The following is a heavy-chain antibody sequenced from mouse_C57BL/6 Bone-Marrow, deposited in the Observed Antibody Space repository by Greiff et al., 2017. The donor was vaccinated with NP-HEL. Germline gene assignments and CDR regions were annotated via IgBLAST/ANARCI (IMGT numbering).Heavy chain of an antibody. Sequence: VQLKESGAELVRPGASVKLSCTASGFNIKDDYMHWVKQRPEQGLEWIGWIDPENGDTEYASKIQGKATITADTSSNTAYLQLSSLTSEDTAVYYCTTGTFTTVVRVDYWGQGTSVTVSS. CDR2: IDPENGDT. J-gene: IGHJ4*01. V-gene: IGHV14-4*01. D-gene: IGHD1-1*01. CDR1: GFNIKDDY. CDR3: TTGTFTTVVRVDY.